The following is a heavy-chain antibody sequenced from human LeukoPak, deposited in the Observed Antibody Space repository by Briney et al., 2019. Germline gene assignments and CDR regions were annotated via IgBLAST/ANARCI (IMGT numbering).Heavy chain of an antibody. CDR3: ARSPLLWFGELLYYFDY. J-gene: IGHJ4*02. CDR2: IYTSGST. CDR1: GGSISSYY. V-gene: IGHV4-4*07. D-gene: IGHD3-10*01. Sequence: SSETLSLTCTVSGGSISSYYWSWIRQPAGKGLEWIGRIYTSGSTNYNPSLKSRVTMSVDMSKNQFSLKLSSVTAADTAVYYCARSPLLWFGELLYYFDYWGQGTLVTVSS.